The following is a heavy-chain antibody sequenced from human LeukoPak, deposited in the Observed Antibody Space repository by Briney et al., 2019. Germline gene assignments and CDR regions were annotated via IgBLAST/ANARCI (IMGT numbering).Heavy chain of an antibody. CDR1: GFTFSTYA. CDR2: ISGSGGST. Sequence: GGSLRLSCAASGFTFSTYAVNWVRQAPGKGLEWVSAISGSGGSTYYADSVKGRFTISRDNSKNTLYLQMNSLRAEDTAVYYCAKGSSGSYYWFDPWGQGTLVTVSS. J-gene: IGHJ5*02. V-gene: IGHV3-23*01. CDR3: AKGSSGSYYWFDP. D-gene: IGHD3-10*01.